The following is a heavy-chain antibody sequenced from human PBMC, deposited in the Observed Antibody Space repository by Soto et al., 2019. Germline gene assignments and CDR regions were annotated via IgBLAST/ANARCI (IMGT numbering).Heavy chain of an antibody. V-gene: IGHV3-11*06. Sequence: PWGSLRLSCAASGFTFSSFYMTWIRQAPGKGLECVSYISSTSSYTNYADSVKGRFTISRDNAKKSLYLQMNSLRAEDTAVYYCASGYNPGYIDYWGRGTLVTVSS. CDR3: ASGYNPGYIDY. D-gene: IGHD5-18*01. CDR1: GFTFSSFY. CDR2: ISSTSSYT. J-gene: IGHJ4*02.